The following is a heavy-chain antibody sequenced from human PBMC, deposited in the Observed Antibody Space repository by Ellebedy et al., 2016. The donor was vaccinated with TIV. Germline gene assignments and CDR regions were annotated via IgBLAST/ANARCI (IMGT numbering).Heavy chain of an antibody. CDR2: LYYTGST. V-gene: IGHV4-39*02. CDR3: AREGYTEMATLNLDY. D-gene: IGHD5-24*01. CDR1: GVSIRSYSFY. J-gene: IGHJ4*02. Sequence: SETLSLTCSVSGVSIRSYSFYWGWIRQSPGKGLEWIGSLYYTGSTYYNPSLQSRVTISGDTSKNQFSLTLISVTAADTAVYYCAREGYTEMATLNLDYWGQGTLVTVSS.